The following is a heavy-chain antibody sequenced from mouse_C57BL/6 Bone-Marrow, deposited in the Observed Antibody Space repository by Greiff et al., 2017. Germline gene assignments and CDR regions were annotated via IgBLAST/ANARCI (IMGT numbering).Heavy chain of an antibody. CDR2: INPSTGGT. Sequence: EVQLQQSGPELVKPGASVKISCKASGYSFTGYYMNWVKQSPEKSLEWIGEINPSTGGTTYNQKFKAKATLTVDKSSSTAYMQLKSLTSEDSAVYYCARNPIYYGNTWFADWGQGTLVTVSA. V-gene: IGHV1-42*01. CDR1: GYSFTGYY. CDR3: ARNPIYYGNTWFAD. D-gene: IGHD2-1*01. J-gene: IGHJ3*01.